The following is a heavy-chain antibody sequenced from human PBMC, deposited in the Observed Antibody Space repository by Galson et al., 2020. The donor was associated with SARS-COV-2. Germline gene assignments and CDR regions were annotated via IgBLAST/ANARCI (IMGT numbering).Heavy chain of an antibody. D-gene: IGHD2-2*02. CDR3: ARLSNTFYYSMDV. V-gene: IGHV4-34*01. CDR1: GGSFTDYY. Sequence: SETLSLTCTVYGGSFTDYYWSWIRQPPGKGLEWIGDSNHSGSTKYNPSLKSRVTISVDTSKNQFSLKLTSVTAADTAVYYCARLSNTFYYSMDVWGNGTTVTVSS. CDR2: SNHSGST. J-gene: IGHJ6*04.